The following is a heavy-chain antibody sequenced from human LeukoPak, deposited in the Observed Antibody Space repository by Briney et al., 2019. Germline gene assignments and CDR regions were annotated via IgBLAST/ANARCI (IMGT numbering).Heavy chain of an antibody. CDR3: ARGGYYDFWRRRDIYYYGMDV. Sequence: ASVKVSCKASGYTFTSYGISWVRQAPGQGLEWMGWISAYNGNTNYAQKLQGRVTMTTDTSTSTAYMELRSLRSADTAVYYCARGGYYDFWRRRDIYYYGMDVWGQGTTVTVSS. CDR1: GYTFTSYG. D-gene: IGHD3-3*01. CDR2: ISAYNGNT. V-gene: IGHV1-18*01. J-gene: IGHJ6*02.